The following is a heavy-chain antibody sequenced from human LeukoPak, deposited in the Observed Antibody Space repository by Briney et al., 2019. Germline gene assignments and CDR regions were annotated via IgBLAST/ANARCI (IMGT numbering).Heavy chain of an antibody. Sequence: PGGSLRLSCAASGFTFSSYWMHWVHQAPGKGLVWVSRINSDGSSTSYADSVKGRFTISRDNAKNTLYLQMDSLRAEDTAMYYCARGTGSYYSLGYWGQGTLVTVSS. CDR2: INSDGSST. D-gene: IGHD1-26*01. CDR3: ARGTGSYYSLGY. CDR1: GFTFSSYW. V-gene: IGHV3-74*01. J-gene: IGHJ4*02.